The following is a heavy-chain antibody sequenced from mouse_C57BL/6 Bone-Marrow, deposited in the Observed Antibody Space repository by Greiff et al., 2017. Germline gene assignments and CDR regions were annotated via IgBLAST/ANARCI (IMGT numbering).Heavy chain of an antibody. CDR2: IYPGDGDT. V-gene: IGHV1-82*01. J-gene: IGHJ3*01. Sequence: VQLQQSGPELVKPGASVKISCKASGYAFSSSWMNWVKQRPGKGLEWIGRIYPGDGDTNYNGKFKGKATLTADKSSSTAYMQLSSLTSEDSAVYFCVDNWDGFAYWGQGTLVTVSA. D-gene: IGHD4-1*01. CDR1: GYAFSSSW. CDR3: VDNWDGFAY.